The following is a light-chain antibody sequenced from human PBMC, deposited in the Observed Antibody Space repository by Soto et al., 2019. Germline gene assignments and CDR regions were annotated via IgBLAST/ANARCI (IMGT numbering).Light chain of an antibody. V-gene: IGKV3D-20*01. J-gene: IGKJ1*01. CDR1: QSVDSSY. CDR3: QQYSSSLWT. CDR2: DAS. Sequence: EIVLTQSPDTLSLTPGERATLSCGASQSVDSSYVAWYQQKPGLAPRLLMFDASSRANGIPDRFRGSGSGTGFTLTISSLEPEDFAVYYCQQYSSSLWTFGKGTKVEIK.